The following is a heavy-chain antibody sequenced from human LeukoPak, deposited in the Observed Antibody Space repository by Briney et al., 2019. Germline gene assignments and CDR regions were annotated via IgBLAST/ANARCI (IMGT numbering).Heavy chain of an antibody. D-gene: IGHD5-18*01. CDR3: ASLERIQRRMV. V-gene: IGHV4-59*01. Sequence: SETLSLTCTVSGASISSYYWSWIRQPPGKGLEWIGYIYYSASTNYNPSLKSRVTISVDTCKDQCSLKVSSGTAADATVYYSASLERIQRRMVWGEGTLVTVSS. CDR1: GASISSYY. J-gene: IGHJ4*02. CDR2: IYYSAST.